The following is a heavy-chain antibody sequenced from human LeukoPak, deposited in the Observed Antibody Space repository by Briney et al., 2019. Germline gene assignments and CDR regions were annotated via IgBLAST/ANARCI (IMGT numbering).Heavy chain of an antibody. CDR2: INTDGSST. Sequence: GGSLRLSCAASGFTFSTYWMHWVRQTPGKGLVWVSRINTDGSSTDYADSVKGRFTISRDNAKNTLYLQMNSLGAEDTAVYYCARALQVNGYNYDYWGREPWSPSPQ. J-gene: IGHJ4*02. V-gene: IGHV3-74*01. CDR1: GFTFSTYW. CDR3: ARALQVNGYNYDY. D-gene: IGHD5-24*01.